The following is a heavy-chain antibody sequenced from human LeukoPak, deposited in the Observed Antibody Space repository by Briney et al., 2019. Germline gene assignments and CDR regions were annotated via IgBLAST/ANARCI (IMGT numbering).Heavy chain of an antibody. Sequence: PSETLSLTCTVSGGSISSGGYYWSWLRQHPGKGLEWIGYIYYSGSTYYNPSLKRRVTISVDTAKKQFCRKLSSVTAADTAVYYCTRVVTGGDNWFDPWGQGTLVTVSS. J-gene: IGHJ5*02. CDR3: TRVVTGGDNWFDP. CDR1: GGSISSGGYY. V-gene: IGHV4-31*03. D-gene: IGHD2-21*02. CDR2: IYYSGST.